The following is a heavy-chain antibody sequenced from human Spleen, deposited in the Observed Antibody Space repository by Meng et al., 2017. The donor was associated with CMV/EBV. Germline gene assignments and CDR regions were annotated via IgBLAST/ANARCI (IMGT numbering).Heavy chain of an antibody. CDR2: ISGGGGTT. CDR1: GFTFSGSG. CDR3: AKEPTYQRYSGSYLDY. V-gene: IGHV3-23*01. J-gene: IGHJ4*02. D-gene: IGHD1-26*01. Sequence: GESLKISCAVSGFTFSGSGMHWVRQASGKGLQWVSVISGGGGTTDFADSVKGRFTISRDNSKNTLYLQMYSLRAEDTAVYYCAKEPTYQRYSGSYLDYWGQGTLVTVSS.